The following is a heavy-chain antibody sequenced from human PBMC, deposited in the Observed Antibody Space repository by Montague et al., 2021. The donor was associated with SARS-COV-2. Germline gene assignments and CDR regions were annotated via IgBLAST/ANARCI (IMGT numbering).Heavy chain of an antibody. J-gene: IGHJ4*02. D-gene: IGHD3-3*01. Sequence: SETLSLTCSVGGSFAGSSYNWLRQTPGKGLEWIGEICYSGATDYNPSLKGRVTISADTSKNEFSLELRSVSAADTAIYYCARGTKPYYDLWLWGQGTLVTVSS. V-gene: IGHV4-34*01. CDR2: ICYSGAT. CDR3: ARGTKPYYDLWL. CDR1: GGSFAGSS.